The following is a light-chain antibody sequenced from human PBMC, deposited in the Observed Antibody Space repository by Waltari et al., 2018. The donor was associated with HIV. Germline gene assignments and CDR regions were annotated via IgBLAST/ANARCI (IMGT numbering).Light chain of an antibody. CDR3: QSYDISLSGVI. CDR2: GNT. CDR1: TPNIGAGYA. V-gene: IGLV1-40*01. J-gene: IGLJ2*01. Sequence: QSVLTQPPPVSGAPGPPVTMPCTGTTPNIGAGYAVPWYQQLPGTAPKLLIYGNTNRPSGVPGRFSGSTSGTSASLAITGLQAVDEADFYCQSYDISLSGVIFGGGTKLTVL.